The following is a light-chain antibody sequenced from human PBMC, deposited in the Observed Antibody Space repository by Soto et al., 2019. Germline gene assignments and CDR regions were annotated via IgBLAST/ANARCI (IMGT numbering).Light chain of an antibody. CDR3: QKYNSAPRT. J-gene: IGKJ1*01. CDR1: QGISNY. V-gene: IGKV1-27*01. CDR2: AAS. Sequence: DLQMTQSPSSLSASVGDRVTITCRASQGISNYLAWYQQKPGKVPKLLIYAASTLQSGVPSRFSGRGSGTDFTLNISSLQPEDVATYYCQKYNSAPRTFGQGTKVEIK.